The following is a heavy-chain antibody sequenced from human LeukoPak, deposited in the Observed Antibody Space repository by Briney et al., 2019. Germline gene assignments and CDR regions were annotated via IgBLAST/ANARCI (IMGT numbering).Heavy chain of an antibody. CDR1: GGSFSGYY. J-gene: IGHJ6*03. CDR3: ARSVWERWLHYHYYYYYYMDV. D-gene: IGHD5-24*01. Sequence: SETLSPTCAVYGGSFSGYYWSWIRQPPGKGLEWIGEINHSGSTNYNPSLKSRVTISVDTSKNQFSLKLSSVTAADTAVYYCARSVWERWLHYHYYYYYYMDVWGKGTTVTVSS. CDR2: INHSGST. V-gene: IGHV4-34*01.